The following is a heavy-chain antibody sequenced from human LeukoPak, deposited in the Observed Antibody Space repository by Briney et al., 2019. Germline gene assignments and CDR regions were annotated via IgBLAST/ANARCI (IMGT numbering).Heavy chain of an antibody. CDR1: GYSFSSYW. V-gene: IGHV3-74*01. CDR2: IDNYGRTT. J-gene: IGHJ4*02. Sequence: GGSLRLSCAASGYSFSSYWMHWVRQVPGKGLVWVSRIDNYGRTTDYADSVKGRFTISRDNVQNTLYLQMNSLNDEDTAVYYCARDVGGAGSFRGQGTLVTVSS. CDR3: ARDVGGAGSF. D-gene: IGHD3-10*01.